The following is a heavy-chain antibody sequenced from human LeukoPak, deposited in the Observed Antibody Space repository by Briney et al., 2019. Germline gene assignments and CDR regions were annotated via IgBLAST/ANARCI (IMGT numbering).Heavy chain of an antibody. CDR2: ISGSGGST. CDR1: GLIVNNYA. CDR3: AKESGITMIVVVIPGAFDI. D-gene: IGHD3-22*01. J-gene: IGHJ3*02. Sequence: GGSLRLSCAASGLIVNNYAMSWVRQAPGKGLEWVSAISGSGGSTYYADSVKGRFTISRDNSKNTLYLQMNSLRAEDTAVYYCAKESGITMIVVVIPGAFDIWGQGTMVTVSS. V-gene: IGHV3-23*01.